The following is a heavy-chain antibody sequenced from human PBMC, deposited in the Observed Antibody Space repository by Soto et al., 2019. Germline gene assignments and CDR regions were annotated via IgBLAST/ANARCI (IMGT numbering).Heavy chain of an antibody. Sequence: QVQLQESGPGLVKPSGTLSLTGAVSSGSIFSSNWWSWVRQPPGTGLDWIGETRNSGGANYNPSLKSRVTISVDKSTNQFFLNLNSVTAADTAVYYCACHLTMTGTRGFDHWGLGTLVTVSS. D-gene: IGHD3-9*01. J-gene: IGHJ4*02. CDR3: ACHLTMTGTRGFDH. V-gene: IGHV4-4*02. CDR2: TRNSGGA. CDR1: SGSIFSSNW.